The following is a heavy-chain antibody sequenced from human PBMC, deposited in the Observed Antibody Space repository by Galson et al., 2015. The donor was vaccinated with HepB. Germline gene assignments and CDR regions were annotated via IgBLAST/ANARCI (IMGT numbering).Heavy chain of an antibody. CDR3: AKPYYYGSGSYYFDY. CDR2: ISGSGGST. CDR1: GFTFSSYA. V-gene: IGHV3-23*01. J-gene: IGHJ4*02. Sequence: SLRLSCAASGFTFSSYAMSWVRQAPGKGLEWVSAISGSGGSTYYADSVKGRFTISRDNSKNTLYLQMNSLRAEDTAVYYCAKPYYYGSGSYYFDYWGQGTLVTVSS. D-gene: IGHD3-10*01.